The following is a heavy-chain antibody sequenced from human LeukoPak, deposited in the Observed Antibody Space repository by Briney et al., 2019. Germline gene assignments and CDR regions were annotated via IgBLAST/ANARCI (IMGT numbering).Heavy chain of an antibody. Sequence: SETLSLTCAVSGGSISSGGYSWSWIRQPPGKGLEWIGYIYHSGSTYYNPSLKSRVTISVDTSKNQFSLKLSSVTAADTAVYYCARVRSEGGWYYFDYWGQGTLVTVSS. D-gene: IGHD6-19*01. J-gene: IGHJ4*02. CDR2: IYHSGST. CDR1: GGSISSGGYS. CDR3: ARVRSEGGWYYFDY. V-gene: IGHV4-30-2*01.